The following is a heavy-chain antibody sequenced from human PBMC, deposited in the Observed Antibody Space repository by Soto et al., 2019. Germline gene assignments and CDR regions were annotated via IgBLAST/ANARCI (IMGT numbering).Heavy chain of an antibody. CDR2: IWYDGSNK. CDR3: ARIMCGGDCYDFDY. Sequence: QVQLVESGGGVVQPGRSLRLSCAASGFTFSSYGMHWVRQAPGKGLEWVAVIWYDGSNKYYADSVKGRFTISRDNSKNTLYLQMHSLRAEDTAVYYCARIMCGGDCYDFDYWGQGTLVTVSS. D-gene: IGHD2-21*02. J-gene: IGHJ4*02. CDR1: GFTFSSYG. V-gene: IGHV3-33*01.